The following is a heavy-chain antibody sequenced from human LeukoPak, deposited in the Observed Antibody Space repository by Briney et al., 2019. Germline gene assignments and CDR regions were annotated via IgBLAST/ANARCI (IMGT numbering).Heavy chain of an antibody. CDR3: ARALSGVTYGCYFDF. V-gene: IGHV3-21*01. CDR2: ISGGGDYL. J-gene: IGHJ4*02. CDR1: GFPFSTYS. Sequence: SGGSLRLSCAASGFPFSTYSMSWVRQSPGKGLGYVSSISGGGDYLYYADSVRGRFTISRDNAKNSLFLQMNSLRAEDTAVYFCARALSGVTYGCYFDFWGQGTLVTVSS. D-gene: IGHD3-10*01.